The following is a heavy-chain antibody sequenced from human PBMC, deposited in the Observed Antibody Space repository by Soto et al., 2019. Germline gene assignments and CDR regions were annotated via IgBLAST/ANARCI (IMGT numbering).Heavy chain of an antibody. J-gene: IGHJ4*02. CDR3: TREHVVTIFRRGQRGSFDN. V-gene: IGHV3-21*01. Sequence: EVQLVESGGGLVNSGGSLRLSCAASGFTFSSYTMNWVRQAPGKGLEWVAFITSGSDYIYYADSVKGRFTISRDDANNSLFLQLSSLRDEDTAVYYCTREHVVTIFRRGQRGSFDNWSQGTLVTVSS. D-gene: IGHD3-9*01. CDR1: GFTFSSYT. CDR2: ITSGSDYI.